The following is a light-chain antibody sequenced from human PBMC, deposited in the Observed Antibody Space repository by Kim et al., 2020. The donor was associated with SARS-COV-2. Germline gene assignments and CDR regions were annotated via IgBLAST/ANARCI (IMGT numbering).Light chain of an antibody. V-gene: IGLV1-40*01. J-gene: IGLJ1*01. CDR3: QSYDSSLSGYV. CDR2: GNN. CDR1: STNIGQGYD. Sequence: RVPIPCTGSSTNIGQGYDVHWYQHLPETAPKLLIYGNNNRPSGVPDRFSGSKSGTSASLAITGLQAEDEADYYCQSYDSSLSGYVFGTGTKVTVL.